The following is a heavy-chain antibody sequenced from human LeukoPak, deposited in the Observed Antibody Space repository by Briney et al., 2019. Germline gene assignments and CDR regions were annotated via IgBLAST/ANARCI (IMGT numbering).Heavy chain of an antibody. CDR1: GFTFSNAW. Sequence: PGGSLRLSCAASGFTFSNAWMSWVRQAPGKGLEWVSAISGSGGSTNYADSVKGRFTISRDNSKNTLYLQMNSLRAEDTAVYYCANSYDFWSGYYMGWGQGTLVTVSS. V-gene: IGHV3-23*01. CDR3: ANSYDFWSGYYMG. CDR2: ISGSGGST. J-gene: IGHJ4*02. D-gene: IGHD3-3*01.